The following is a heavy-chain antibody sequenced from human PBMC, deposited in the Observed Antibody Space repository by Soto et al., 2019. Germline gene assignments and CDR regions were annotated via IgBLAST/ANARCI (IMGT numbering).Heavy chain of an antibody. CDR1: GFTFSSYS. CDR3: ARGYYGAGSLDLSCMDG. D-gene: IGHD3-10*01. J-gene: IGHJ6*02. CDR2: ISSSSSYI. V-gene: IGHV3-21*01. Sequence: GGSLRLSCAASGFTFSSYSMNWVRQAPGKGLEWVSSISSSSSYIYYADSVKGRFTISRDNAKNSLYLQMNSLRAEDTAVYYCARGYYGAGSLDLSCMDGCGRGTTVTVSS.